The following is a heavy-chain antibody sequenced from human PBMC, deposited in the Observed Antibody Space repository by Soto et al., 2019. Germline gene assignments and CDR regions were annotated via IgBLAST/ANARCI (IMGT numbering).Heavy chain of an antibody. J-gene: IGHJ4*02. CDR1: GXSFSNYN. D-gene: IGHD3-16*01. CDR2: ITDGLTK. Sequence: GSLRLSCAASGXSFSNYNMNWVRQAPGKGLEWVSHITDGLTKHYADFVQCRFTISRDNAKNSRYLEMTDLRDEDTAVYYCARDTSHGVTIGGLDSWGQGTLV. V-gene: IGHV3-48*02. CDR3: ARDTSHGVTIGGLDS.